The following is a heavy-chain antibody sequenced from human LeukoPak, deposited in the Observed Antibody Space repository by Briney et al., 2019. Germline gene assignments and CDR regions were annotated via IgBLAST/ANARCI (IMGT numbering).Heavy chain of an antibody. D-gene: IGHD4-17*01. CDR3: ARILTTVTTMDY. CDR2: INPNSGGT. V-gene: IGHV1-2*02. CDR1: GYTFTGYY. J-gene: IGHJ4*02. Sequence: ASVKVSCKASGYTFTGYYMHWVRQAPGQGLEWMGWINPNSGGTNYAQKFQGRVTMTRDTSTSTAYMELSRLRSDDTAMYYCARILTTVTTMDYWGQGTLVTVSS.